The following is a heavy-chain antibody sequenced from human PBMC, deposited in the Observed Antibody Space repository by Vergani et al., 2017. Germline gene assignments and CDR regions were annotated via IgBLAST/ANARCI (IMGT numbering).Heavy chain of an antibody. Sequence: EVQLVESGGGLVKPGGSLRLSCAASGFTFSSYNMNWVRQAPGKGLEWVSSIRSSSSYIFYADSVKGRFTISRDNAKNSLYLQMNSLRAEDTAVYYCARASHDYGDYGGAFDIWGQGTMVTVSS. CDR2: IRSSSSYI. D-gene: IGHD4-17*01. V-gene: IGHV3-21*04. CDR1: GFTFSSYN. CDR3: ARASHDYGDYGGAFDI. J-gene: IGHJ3*02.